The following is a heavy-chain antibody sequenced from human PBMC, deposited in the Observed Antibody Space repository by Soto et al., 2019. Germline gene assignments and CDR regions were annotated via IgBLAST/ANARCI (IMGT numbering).Heavy chain of an antibody. CDR2: INPSGGST. J-gene: IGHJ3*02. CDR1: GYTFTSYY. D-gene: IGHD1-26*01. CDR3: ASLVGAPDAFDI. V-gene: IGHV1-46*01. Sequence: AASVKVSCKASGYTFTSYYMHWVRQAPGQGLEWMGIINPSGGSTSYAQKFQGRVTMTRDTSTSTVYMELSSLRSEDTAVYYCASLVGAPDAFDIWGQGTMVTVSS.